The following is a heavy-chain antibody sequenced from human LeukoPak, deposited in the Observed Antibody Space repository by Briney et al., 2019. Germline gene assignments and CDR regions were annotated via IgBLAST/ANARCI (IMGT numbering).Heavy chain of an antibody. D-gene: IGHD3-22*01. CDR3: AKAHTYDSSGYYYLGGYFDY. CDR2: ISYDGSNK. Sequence: GGSLRLSCAASGFTFSSYGMHWVRQAPGKGLEWVAVISYDGSNKYYADSVKGRFTIPRDNSKNTLYLQMNSLRAEDTAVYYCAKAHTYDSSGYYYLGGYFDYWGQGTLVTVSS. V-gene: IGHV3-30*18. J-gene: IGHJ4*02. CDR1: GFTFSSYG.